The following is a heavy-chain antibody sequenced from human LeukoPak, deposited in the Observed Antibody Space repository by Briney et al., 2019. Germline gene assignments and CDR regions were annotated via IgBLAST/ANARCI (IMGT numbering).Heavy chain of an antibody. CDR2: IYYTGTT. CDR3: ARSSSWSFDY. CDR1: GGSISINSYY. J-gene: IGHJ4*02. Sequence: SETLSLTCTVSGGSISINSYYWAWIRQPPGKGLEWIGSIYYTGTTYYNPSLKNRVTISVDTSNNQFSLRLTSVTAADTAVYYCARSSSWSFDYWGQGTLVTVSS. V-gene: IGHV4-39*07. D-gene: IGHD6-13*01.